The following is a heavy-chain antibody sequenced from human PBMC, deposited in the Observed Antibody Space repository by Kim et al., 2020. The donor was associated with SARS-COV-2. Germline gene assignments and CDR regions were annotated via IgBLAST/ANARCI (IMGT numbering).Heavy chain of an antibody. D-gene: IGHD3-10*01. J-gene: IGHJ5*02. CDR3: ARQYYYGSGRNNWFDP. Sequence: GESLKISCKGSGYSFTSYWISWVRQMPGKGLEWMGRIDHSDSYTNYSPSFQGHVTISADKSISTAYLQWSSLKASDTAMYYCARQYYYGSGRNNWFDPWGQGTLVTVSS. V-gene: IGHV5-10-1*01. CDR2: IDHSDSYT. CDR1: GYSFTSYW.